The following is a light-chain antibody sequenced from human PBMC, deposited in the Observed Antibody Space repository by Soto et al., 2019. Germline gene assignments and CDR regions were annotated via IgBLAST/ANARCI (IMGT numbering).Light chain of an antibody. Sequence: EIRVTQSPNTVPLSPWERATLSCRASQSVSRFLAWYQQKPGQAPRPLIFDASNRATGTPARFSGSGSGTDFTLTISSLAPEDFAVYYCQQRNNWPWTFGQGTKV. CDR2: DAS. CDR3: QQRNNWPWT. CDR1: QSVSRF. J-gene: IGKJ1*01. V-gene: IGKV3-11*01.